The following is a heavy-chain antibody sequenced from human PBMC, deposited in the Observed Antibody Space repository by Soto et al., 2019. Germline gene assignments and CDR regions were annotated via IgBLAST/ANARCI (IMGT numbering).Heavy chain of an antibody. CDR2: ISYDGSNK. V-gene: IGHV3-30*01. Sequence: PGGSLRLSCAASGFTFSSYAMHWVRQAPGKGLEWVAVISYDGSNKYYADSVKGRFTISRDNSKNTLYLQMNSLRAEDTAVYYCARDIGYSFLDFRRADYAFDIWCQGIMVTVS. CDR1: GFTFSSYA. J-gene: IGHJ3*02. CDR3: ARDIGYSFLDFRRADYAFDI. D-gene: IGHD5-12*01.